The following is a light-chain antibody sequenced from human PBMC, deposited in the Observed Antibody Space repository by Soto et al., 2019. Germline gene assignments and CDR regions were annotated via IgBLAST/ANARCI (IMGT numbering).Light chain of an antibody. CDR1: QSISYW. Sequence: IQMPQSTSTLSASVGDRVTITCRASQSISYWVAWYQQKPGKAPKLLISDASFLESGVPSRFSGSRSGTEFALTISSLQPDDFATYFCQQYYSFPSFGQGTRLAIK. J-gene: IGKJ5*01. CDR3: QQYYSFPS. V-gene: IGKV1-5*01. CDR2: DAS.